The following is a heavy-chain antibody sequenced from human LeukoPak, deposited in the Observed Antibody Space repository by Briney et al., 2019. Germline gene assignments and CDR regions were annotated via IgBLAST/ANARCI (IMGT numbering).Heavy chain of an antibody. CDR3: ARVDEVWFGHDGGHMDV. CDR1: GYTFTGYY. CDR2: INPNSGGT. J-gene: IGHJ6*03. D-gene: IGHD3-10*01. Sequence: GASVKVSCKASGYTFTGYYMHWVRQAPGQGLEWMGWINPNSGGTNYAQKFQGRVTMTRDTSISTAYMELSRLRSDDTAVYYCARVDEVWFGHDGGHMDVWGKGTTVTISS. V-gene: IGHV1-2*02.